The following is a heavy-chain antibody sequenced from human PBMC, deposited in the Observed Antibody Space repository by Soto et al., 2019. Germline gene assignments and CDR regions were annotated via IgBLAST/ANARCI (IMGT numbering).Heavy chain of an antibody. V-gene: IGHV4-4*02. CDR3: ARGGSKAAQQTIYYYYYMDV. CDR2: IYHSGST. Sequence: PSETLSLTCAVSSGSISSSNWWSWVRQPPGKGMEWIGEIYHSGSTNYNPSLKSRVTISVDKSKNQFSLKLSSVTAADTAVYYCARGGSKAAQQTIYYYYYMDVWGKGTTVTVSS. CDR1: SGSISSSNW. J-gene: IGHJ6*03. D-gene: IGHD6-6*01.